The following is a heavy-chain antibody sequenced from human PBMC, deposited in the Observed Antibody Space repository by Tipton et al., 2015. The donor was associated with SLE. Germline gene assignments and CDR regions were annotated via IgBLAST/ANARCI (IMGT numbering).Heavy chain of an antibody. CDR2: IYTSGST. D-gene: IGHD6-19*01. V-gene: IGHV4-61*09. CDR1: GGSISSGSYY. J-gene: IGHJ4*02. Sequence: TLSLTCTVSGGSISSGSYYWSWIRQPAGKGLEWIGYIYTSGSTNYNPSLKSRVTISVDTSKNQFSLKLSSVTAADTAVYYCARAGRWLVRFFDYWGQGTLVTVSS. CDR3: ARAGRWLVRFFDY.